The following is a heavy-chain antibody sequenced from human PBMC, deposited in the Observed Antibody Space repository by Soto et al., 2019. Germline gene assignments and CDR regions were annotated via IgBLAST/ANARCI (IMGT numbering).Heavy chain of an antibody. Sequence: GASVKVSCKASGYTFTGYYMHWVRQAPGQGLEWMGWINPNSGGTNYAQKFQGWVTMTRDTSISTAYMELSRLRSDDTAVYYCARVSYDILTGYYYYFDFWGQGTLGTVSS. V-gene: IGHV1-2*04. CDR2: INPNSGGT. J-gene: IGHJ4*02. CDR1: GYTFTGYY. CDR3: ARVSYDILTGYYYYFDF. D-gene: IGHD3-9*01.